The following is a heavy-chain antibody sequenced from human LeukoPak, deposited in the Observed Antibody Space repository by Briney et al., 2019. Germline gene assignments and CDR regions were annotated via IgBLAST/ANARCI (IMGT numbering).Heavy chain of an antibody. CDR1: GFTLGSHG. V-gene: IGHV3-33*01. CDR3: ARGQWLENYFDY. J-gene: IGHJ4*02. Sequence: GSLRLSCAASGFTLGSHGMHWVRQAPGKGLEWVAVIWNDGSKQYYADSVKGRFTISRDNSKSTLYLQMNSLRTEDTGVYYYARGQWLENYFDYWGQGTLVTVSS. CDR2: IWNDGSKQ. D-gene: IGHD6-19*01.